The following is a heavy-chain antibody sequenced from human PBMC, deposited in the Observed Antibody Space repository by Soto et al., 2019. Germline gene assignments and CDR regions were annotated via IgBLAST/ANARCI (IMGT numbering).Heavy chain of an antibody. J-gene: IGHJ6*02. Sequence: PWEFLKISCRSSGYSFTGYWIGWVRQMPGKGLEWMGIIYPGDSDTRYSPSFQGQVTISADKSISTAYLQWSSLKASDTAIYYCASKRASGYSTGDYYYGMDVWGQGTTVTVSS. CDR3: ASKRASGYSTGDYYYGMDV. D-gene: IGHD3-22*01. V-gene: IGHV5-51*01. CDR1: GYSFTGYW. CDR2: IYPGDSDT.